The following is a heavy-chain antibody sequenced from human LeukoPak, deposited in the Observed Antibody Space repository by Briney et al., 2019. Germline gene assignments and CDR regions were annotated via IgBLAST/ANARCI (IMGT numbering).Heavy chain of an antibody. V-gene: IGHV3-21*01. Sequence: GGSLRLSCAASGFTFSTYTMNWVRQAPGKGLEWVSAITDSSSSMYYADSVRGRFTISRDNSKNSLYLQMYGLRAEDTAVYYCARGGYYASGRAFDIWGQGTMVTVSS. CDR2: ITDSSSSM. CDR3: ARGGYYASGRAFDI. D-gene: IGHD3-10*01. J-gene: IGHJ3*02. CDR1: GFTFSTYT.